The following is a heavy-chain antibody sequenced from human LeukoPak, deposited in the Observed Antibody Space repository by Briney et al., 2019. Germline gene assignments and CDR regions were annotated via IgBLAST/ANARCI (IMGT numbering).Heavy chain of an antibody. D-gene: IGHD6-19*01. CDR1: GGSISSGGYY. CDR3: ARDAVYSSGWYYYGMDV. V-gene: IGHV4-31*03. Sequence: SQTLSLTCTVSGGSISSGGYYWSWIRQHPGKGLEWIGYIYYSGSTNYNPSLKSRVTISVDTSKNQFSLKLSSVTAADTAVYYCARDAVYSSGWYYYGMDVWGQGTTVTVSS. CDR2: IYYSGST. J-gene: IGHJ6*02.